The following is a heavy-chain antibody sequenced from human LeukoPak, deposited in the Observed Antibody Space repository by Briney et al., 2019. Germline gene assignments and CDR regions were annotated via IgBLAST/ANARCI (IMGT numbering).Heavy chain of an antibody. V-gene: IGHV3-33*01. CDR3: AREGGRYCSSTSCPLGWFDP. CDR1: GFTFISYG. J-gene: IGHJ5*02. Sequence: GGSLRLSCAASGFTFISYGMHWVRQAPGKGLEWGAVIWYDGSNKYYADSVKGRFTISRDNSKNTLYLQMNSLRAEDTAVYYCAREGGRYCSSTSCPLGWFDPWGQGTLVTVSS. D-gene: IGHD2-2*01. CDR2: IWYDGSNK.